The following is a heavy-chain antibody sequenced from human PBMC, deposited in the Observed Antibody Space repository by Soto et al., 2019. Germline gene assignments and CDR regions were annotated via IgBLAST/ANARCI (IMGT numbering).Heavy chain of an antibody. CDR3: VKVGYSGYDYFDS. CDR1: GFTFDDYA. V-gene: IGHV3-9*01. Sequence: EMQLVESGGGLVQPGRSLRLSCAASGFTFDDYAMYWVRQAPGKGLEWVSRISWNGGSMDYADSVRGRFTISRDNAKNSLYLQMNSLRAEDTALYYCVKVGYSGYDYFDSWGQGTLVTVSS. CDR2: ISWNGGSM. J-gene: IGHJ4*02. D-gene: IGHD5-12*01.